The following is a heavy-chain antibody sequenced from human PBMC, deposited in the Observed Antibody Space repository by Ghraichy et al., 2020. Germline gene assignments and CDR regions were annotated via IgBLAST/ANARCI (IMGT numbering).Heavy chain of an antibody. CDR2: ISSNGLFI. CDR3: TREESVDDRGDFPPGY. D-gene: IGHD4-17*01. Sequence: GESLNISCEASGFTFRSYSMHWVRQAPGKGLEWVSLISSNGLFIYYAYSVEGRFTISRDNAKNSVYLQMNSLRADDTAVYDCTREESVDDRGDFPPGYWGQGTLVSVSS. CDR1: GFTFRSYS. J-gene: IGHJ4*02. V-gene: IGHV3-21*01.